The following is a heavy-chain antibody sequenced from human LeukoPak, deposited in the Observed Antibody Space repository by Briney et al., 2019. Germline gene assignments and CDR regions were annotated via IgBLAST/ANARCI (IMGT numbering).Heavy chain of an antibody. Sequence: GGSLRLSCAASGFTITTYWMTWVRQAPGKGLEWVAKIKEDGSERSYVDSVKGRFTISRENARNSLYLQMNSLRVEDTAVYFCARHQMDTGYQPFDIWGQGRMVTVSS. CDR3: ARHQMDTGYQPFDI. J-gene: IGHJ3*02. V-gene: IGHV3-7*01. CDR1: GFTITTYW. CDR2: IKEDGSER. D-gene: IGHD5-24*01.